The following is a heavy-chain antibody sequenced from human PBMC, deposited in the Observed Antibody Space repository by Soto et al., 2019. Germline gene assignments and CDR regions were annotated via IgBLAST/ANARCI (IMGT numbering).Heavy chain of an antibody. V-gene: IGHV1-69*13. Sequence: ASVKVSCKASGGTFSSYAISWVRQAPGEGLEWMGGIIPIFGTANYAQKFQGRVTITADESTSTAYMELSSLRAEDTAVYYCARKSGRSYYDILTGYPRAYYYYGMEVSGQGTTVTVSS. D-gene: IGHD3-9*01. J-gene: IGHJ6*02. CDR1: GGTFSSYA. CDR2: IIPIFGTA. CDR3: ARKSGRSYYDILTGYPRAYYYYGMEV.